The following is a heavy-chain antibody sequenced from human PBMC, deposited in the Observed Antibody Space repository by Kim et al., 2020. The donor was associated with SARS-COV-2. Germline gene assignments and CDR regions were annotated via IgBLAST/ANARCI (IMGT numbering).Heavy chain of an antibody. D-gene: IGHD4-17*01. Sequence: SETLSLTCTVSGYSISSGYYWGWIRQPPGKGLEWIGSIYHSGSTYYNPSLKSRVTISVDTSKNQFSLKLSSVTAADTAVYYCARSGTVTKFDYWGQGTL. CDR2: IYHSGST. J-gene: IGHJ4*02. CDR1: GYSISSGYY. CDR3: ARSGTVTKFDY. V-gene: IGHV4-38-2*02.